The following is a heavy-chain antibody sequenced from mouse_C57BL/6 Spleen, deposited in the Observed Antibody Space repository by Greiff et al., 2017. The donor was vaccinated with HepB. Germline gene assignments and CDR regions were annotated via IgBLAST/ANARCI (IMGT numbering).Heavy chain of an antibody. CDR1: GYTFTSYG. CDR2: IYPRSGNT. D-gene: IGHD2-5*01. CDR3: ARPYSNYERFAY. V-gene: IGHV1-81*01. J-gene: IGHJ3*01. Sequence: VQLQESGAELARPGASVKLSCKASGYTFTSYGISWVKQRTGQGLEWIGEIYPRSGNTYYNEKFKGKATLTADKSSSTAYMELRSLTSEDSAVYFCARPYSNYERFAYWGQGTLVTVSA.